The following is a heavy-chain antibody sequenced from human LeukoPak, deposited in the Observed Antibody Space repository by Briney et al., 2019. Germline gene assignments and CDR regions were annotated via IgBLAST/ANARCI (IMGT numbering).Heavy chain of an antibody. V-gene: IGHV1-18*01. D-gene: IGHD6-19*01. J-gene: IGHJ4*02. CDR1: GYIFTNYG. CDR2: ISAYNGNT. Sequence: GASVKVSCKASGYIFTNYGFTWERQAPGQGLEWMGWISAYNGNTNYAQKLQGRVTMTTDTSTSTAYMELRSLRSDDTAVYYCARKLSSGWYFLDYWGQGTLVTVSS. CDR3: ARKLSSGWYFLDY.